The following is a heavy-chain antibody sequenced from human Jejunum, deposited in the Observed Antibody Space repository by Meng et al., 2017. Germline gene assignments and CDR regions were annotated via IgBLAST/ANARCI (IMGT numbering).Heavy chain of an antibody. CDR1: RYTFTNYY. V-gene: IGHV1-2*06. CDR2: INPNSGGT. Sequence: QGPLVQAGTEEKKPGASVKVSCKASRYTFTNYYIHWVRQAPGQGLDWMGRINPNSGGTNYAQKFQGRVTMTRDTSISTVYMELSSLRSDDTAVYYCAREIEAAGHAGLDYWGQGTLVTVSS. J-gene: IGHJ4*02. CDR3: AREIEAAGHAGLDY. D-gene: IGHD6-13*01.